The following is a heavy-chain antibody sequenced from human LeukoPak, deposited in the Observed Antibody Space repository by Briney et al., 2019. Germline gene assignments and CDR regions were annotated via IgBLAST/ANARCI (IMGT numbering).Heavy chain of an antibody. J-gene: IGHJ4*02. CDR3: ARAFSSSWYGPGDC. V-gene: IGHV1-2*02. CDR1: GYTFTGYY. D-gene: IGHD6-13*01. CDR2: INPNSGGT. Sequence: ASVKVSCKASGYTFTGYYIHWVRQAPGQGLEWMGWINPNSGGTNYAQHFQGRVTMTRDTSISTAYMELSRLRSDDTAVYYCARAFSSSWYGPGDCWGQGTLVTVSS.